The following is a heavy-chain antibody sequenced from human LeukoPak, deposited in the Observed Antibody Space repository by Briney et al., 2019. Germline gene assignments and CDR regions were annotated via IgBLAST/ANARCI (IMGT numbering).Heavy chain of an antibody. CDR1: GFTFSSHW. CDR3: ARVRPRYNENYDFWSAIGNDAFDI. CDR2: INTYGSST. D-gene: IGHD3-3*01. V-gene: IGHV3-74*01. J-gene: IGHJ3*02. Sequence: GGSLRLTCAASGFTFSSHWMHRVRQGPGKGLVWVSRINTYGSSTSYADSVKGRFTISRDNSKNTLYLQMNSLRAEDTAVYYCARVRPRYNENYDFWSAIGNDAFDIWGQGTMVTVSS.